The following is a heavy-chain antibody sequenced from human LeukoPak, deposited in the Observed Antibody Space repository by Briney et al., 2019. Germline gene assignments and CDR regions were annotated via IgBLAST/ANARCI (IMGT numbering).Heavy chain of an antibody. CDR1: GFTFSSYG. D-gene: IGHD3-22*01. CDR2: IWYDGSNK. CDR3: ARDSDDSSGYYYPGEYYFDY. V-gene: IGHV3-33*01. J-gene: IGHJ4*02. Sequence: GRSLRLSCAASGFTFSSYGMHWVRQAPGKGLEWVAVIWYDGSNKYYADSVKGRFTISRDNSKNTLYLQMNSLRAEDTAVYYCARDSDDSSGYYYPGEYYFDYWGQGTLVTVSS.